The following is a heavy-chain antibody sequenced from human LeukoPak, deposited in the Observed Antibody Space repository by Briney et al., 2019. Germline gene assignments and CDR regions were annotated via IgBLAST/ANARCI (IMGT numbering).Heavy chain of an antibody. CDR3: AREEATGTTAGAFDV. Sequence: SQTLSLTCTVSGGSISSYYWSWIRQPPGKRLEWIGYIHTSGSTRYRPSLVSRVIISVDTSKNQLSLTLRSVIAADTAIYYCAREEATGTTAGAFDVWGQGTMVTVSS. J-gene: IGHJ3*01. CDR2: IHTSGST. V-gene: IGHV4-59*01. D-gene: IGHD1-1*01. CDR1: GGSISSYY.